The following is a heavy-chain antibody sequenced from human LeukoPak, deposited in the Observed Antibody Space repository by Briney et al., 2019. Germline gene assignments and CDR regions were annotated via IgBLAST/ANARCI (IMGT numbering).Heavy chain of an antibody. CDR3: ARGGYYDDFDY. V-gene: IGHV4-61*01. D-gene: IGHD3-22*01. Sequence: SETLSLTCTVSGYSISSGYYWSWIRQPPGKGLEWIGYIYYSGSTNYNPSLKSRVTISVDTSKNQFSLKLSSVTAADTAVYYCARGGYYDDFDYWGQGTLVTVSS. CDR1: GYSISSGYY. CDR2: IYYSGST. J-gene: IGHJ4*02.